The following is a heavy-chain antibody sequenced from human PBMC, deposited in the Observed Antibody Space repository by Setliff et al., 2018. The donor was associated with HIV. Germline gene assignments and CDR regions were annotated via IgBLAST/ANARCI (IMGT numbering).Heavy chain of an antibody. J-gene: IGHJ6*03. CDR2: IFGSGTT. CDR1: TDSISNFH. D-gene: IGHD3-16*01. Sequence: SETLSLTCSVSTDSISNFHWSWMRQPAGKGLEWIGRIFGSGTTHYNPSLKSRVTISVDTSKNQFSLKLNSVTAADTAVYYCARVLGLPYYYMDVWGKGTTVTVSS. V-gene: IGHV4-4*07. CDR3: ARVLGLPYYYMDV.